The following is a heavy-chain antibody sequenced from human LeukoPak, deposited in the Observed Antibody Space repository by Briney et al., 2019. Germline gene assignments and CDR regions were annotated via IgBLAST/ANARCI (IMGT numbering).Heavy chain of an antibody. V-gene: IGHV3-33*01. CDR1: GFTFSSYG. J-gene: IGHJ4*02. CDR2: IWYDGSNK. CDR3: ASGYSSGWGVFDY. Sequence: GRSLRLSCAASGFTFSSYGMHWVRQAPGKGLEWVAVIWYDGSNKYYADSVKGRFTISRDNSKNTLYLQMNSLRAEDTAVYYCASGYSSGWGVFDYWGQGTLVTVSS. D-gene: IGHD6-19*01.